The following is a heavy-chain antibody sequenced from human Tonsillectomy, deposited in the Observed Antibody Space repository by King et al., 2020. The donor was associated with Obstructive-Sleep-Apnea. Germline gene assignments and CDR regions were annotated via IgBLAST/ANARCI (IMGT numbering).Heavy chain of an antibody. V-gene: IGHV4-4*02. Sequence: QLQESGPGLVKPSGTLSLTCAVSGGSFSSSNWWSWVRQPPGKGLEWIGEIYHSGSTNYNPSLKTRVTISLDKSKNQFSLKLSSVTAADPAVYYCARKTILGWVRLDVWGLGTTVTVSS. CDR2: IYHSGST. J-gene: IGHJ6*02. D-gene: IGHD2-2*03. CDR1: GGSFSSSNW. CDR3: ARKTILGWVRLDV.